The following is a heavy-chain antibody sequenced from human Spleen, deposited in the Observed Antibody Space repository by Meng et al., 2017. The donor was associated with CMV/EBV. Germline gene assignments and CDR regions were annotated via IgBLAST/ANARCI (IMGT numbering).Heavy chain of an antibody. CDR3: ARQPTGDFWSGYPYYFDY. Sequence: RSSSYYWGWLRQPPGKGLEWIGSIYYSGSTYYNPSLKSRVTISVDTSKNQFSLKLSSVTAADTAVYYCARQPTGDFWSGYPYYFDYWGQGTLVTVSS. CDR2: IYYSGST. D-gene: IGHD3-3*01. CDR1: RSSSYY. J-gene: IGHJ4*02. V-gene: IGHV4-39*01.